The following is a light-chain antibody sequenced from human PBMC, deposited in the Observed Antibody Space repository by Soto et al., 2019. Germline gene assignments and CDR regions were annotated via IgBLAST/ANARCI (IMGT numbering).Light chain of an antibody. J-gene: IGLJ3*02. CDR3: SSYTTSRTHWV. Sequence: QSALTQPASVSGSPGQTITISCTGTSSDVGGYNYVSWYQQHPGKAPKLMIYEVSNRPSGFSNRFSGSKSGNTASLTISGLQAEDEADYYCSSYTTSRTHWVFGEGTKLTVL. CDR2: EVS. CDR1: SSDVGGYNY. V-gene: IGLV2-14*01.